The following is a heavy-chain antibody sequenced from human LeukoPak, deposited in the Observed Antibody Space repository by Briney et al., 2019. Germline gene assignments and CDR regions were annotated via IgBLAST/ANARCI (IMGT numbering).Heavy chain of an antibody. CDR2: IIPIIGTA. Sequence: GSSVKVSCKASGGTFSSYAISWVRQAPGQGLEWMGGIIPIIGTANYAQKFQGRVTITADKSTSTAYMELSSLRSEDTAVYYCARESRGSSSALDYWGQGTLVTVSS. V-gene: IGHV1-69*06. D-gene: IGHD6-13*01. CDR1: GGTFSSYA. CDR3: ARESRGSSSALDY. J-gene: IGHJ4*02.